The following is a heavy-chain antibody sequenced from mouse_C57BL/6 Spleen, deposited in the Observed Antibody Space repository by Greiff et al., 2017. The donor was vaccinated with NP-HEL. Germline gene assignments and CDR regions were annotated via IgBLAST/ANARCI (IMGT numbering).Heavy chain of an antibody. CDR2: IDPSDSYT. J-gene: IGHJ4*01. Sequence: QVQLQQPGAELVRPGTSVKLSCKASGYTFTSYWMHWVKQRPGQGLEWIGVIDPSDSYTNYNQKFKGKAPLTVDTSSSTAYMQLSSLTSEDSAVYYCARPIHYYGSSPYAMDYWGQGTSVTVSS. D-gene: IGHD1-1*01. CDR1: GYTFTSYW. V-gene: IGHV1-59*01. CDR3: ARPIHYYGSSPYAMDY.